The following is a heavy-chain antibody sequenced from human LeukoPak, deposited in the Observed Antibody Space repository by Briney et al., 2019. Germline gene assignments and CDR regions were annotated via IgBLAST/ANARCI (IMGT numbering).Heavy chain of an antibody. D-gene: IGHD3-22*01. V-gene: IGHV1-2*02. CDR2: IDPINSNT. CDR1: GYTFTSYD. J-gene: IGHJ4*02. CDR3: LTMIITMTNS. Sequence: ASVKVSCKASGYTFTSYDINWVRQATGQGLEWMGWIDPINSNTNYAQKFQGRVTMTRDTSISTAYMELSRLRYDDTAIYYCLTMIITMTNSWGQGTLVTVSS.